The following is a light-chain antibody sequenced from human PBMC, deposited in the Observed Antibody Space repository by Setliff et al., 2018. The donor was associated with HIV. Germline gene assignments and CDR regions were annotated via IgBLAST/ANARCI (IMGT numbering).Light chain of an antibody. CDR1: SSDFGGSNY. CDR2: YVN. J-gene: IGLJ1*01. V-gene: IGLV2-11*01. CDR3: WAYAGTYTHV. Sequence: QSALTQPRSVSGSPGQSVTISCTGTSSDFGGSNYVSWYQQHPGKAPKLIIYYVNQRPSGVPDRFSGSKSGNTASLTIAGLQADDEADYYCWAYAGTYTHVFGTGTKVTVL.